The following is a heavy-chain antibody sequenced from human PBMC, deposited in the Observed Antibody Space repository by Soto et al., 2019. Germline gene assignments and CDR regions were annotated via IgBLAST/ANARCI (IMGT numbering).Heavy chain of an antibody. Sequence: ASVKVSCKSSGYTFLSHGSSWVRQAPGQGLEWMGWISAFNGNTNYAQKFQGRVTMTTDTPTSTAYMELRSLRSDDTAIYYCARMLEVGLRRNWFDLWGQGTLVTVSS. CDR2: ISAFNGNT. J-gene: IGHJ5*02. CDR3: ARMLEVGLRRNWFDL. V-gene: IGHV1-18*01. CDR1: GYTFLSHG. D-gene: IGHD1-26*01.